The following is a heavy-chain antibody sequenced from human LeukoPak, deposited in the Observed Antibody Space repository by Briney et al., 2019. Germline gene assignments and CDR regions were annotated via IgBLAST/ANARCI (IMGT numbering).Heavy chain of an antibody. V-gene: IGHV3-9*01. J-gene: IGHJ4*02. D-gene: IGHD2-8*01. CDR1: GFTFDDYA. CDR2: ISWNSGSI. CDR3: ARKNGHDF. Sequence: GRSLRLSCAASGFTFDDYAMHWVRQAPGKGLEWVSGISWNSGSIGYADSVKGRFTISRDNAKNSLYLQMNSLRAEDTAVYYCARKNGHDFWGQGTLVTVSS.